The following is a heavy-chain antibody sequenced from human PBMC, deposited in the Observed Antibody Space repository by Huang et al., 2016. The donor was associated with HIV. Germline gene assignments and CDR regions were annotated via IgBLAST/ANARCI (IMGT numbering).Heavy chain of an antibody. CDR3: AKEGDTGAALGY. CDR2: IDSGGTT. J-gene: IGHJ4*02. CDR1: GFTVSTNY. Sequence: EVQLVESGGGLIQPGGSLRLSCSASGFTVSTNYRTWVRQAPGKGWEWVSIIDSGGTTNYADSVRGRFTSSRDDSENALYLHMTSLRAGDTAVYYCAKEGDTGAALGYWGQGTLVTVS. D-gene: IGHD2-8*02. V-gene: IGHV3-53*01.